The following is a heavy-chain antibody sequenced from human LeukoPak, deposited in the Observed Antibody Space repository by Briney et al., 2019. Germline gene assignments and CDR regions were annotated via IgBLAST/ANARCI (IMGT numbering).Heavy chain of an antibody. V-gene: IGHV3-11*01. J-gene: IGHJ5*02. CDR2: ISSSGSTI. CDR1: GFTFSDYY. D-gene: IGHD6-13*01. CDR3: ARDSGSSSWAVPNWFDP. Sequence: GGSLRLSCAASGFTFSDYYMSWIRQAPGKGLEWVSYISSSGSTIYYADSVKGRFTISRDNAKNSLYLQMNSLRAEDTAVYYCARDSGSSSWAVPNWFDPWGQGTLVTVSS.